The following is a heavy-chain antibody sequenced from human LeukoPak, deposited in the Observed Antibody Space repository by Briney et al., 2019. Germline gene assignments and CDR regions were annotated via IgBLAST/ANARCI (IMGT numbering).Heavy chain of an antibody. CDR2: IYYSGST. D-gene: IGHD6-13*01. Sequence: SETLSLTCTVSGGSISSYYWSWIREPPGKGLEWIGYIYYSGSTNYNPSLKSRVTISVDTSKNQFSLKLSSVTAADTGVYYCASGAYSSRWYYFDYWGQGTLVTVSS. V-gene: IGHV4-59*08. CDR3: ASGAYSSRWYYFDY. CDR1: GGSISSYY. J-gene: IGHJ4*02.